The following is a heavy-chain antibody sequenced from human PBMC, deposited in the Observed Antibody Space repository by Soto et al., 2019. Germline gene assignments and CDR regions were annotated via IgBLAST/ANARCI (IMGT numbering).Heavy chain of an antibody. Sequence: QLQLQESGPGLVKPSDTLSLSCTVSDGSITSTSYYWVWIRQSPGKGLEWIGSLHYGGSTHYNPSPTSRVPISVETSKTQFSLSLTAVTAAYTAMYYCASTWIGHIGLQSSGYYYFDVWGQGALVTVSS. J-gene: IGHJ4*02. CDR2: LHYGGST. CDR3: ASTWIGHIGLQSSGYYYFDV. D-gene: IGHD3-22*01. CDR1: DGSITSTSYY. V-gene: IGHV4-39*01.